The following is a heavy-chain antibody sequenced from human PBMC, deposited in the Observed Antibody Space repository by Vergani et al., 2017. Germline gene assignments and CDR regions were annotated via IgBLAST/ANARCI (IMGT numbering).Heavy chain of an antibody. CDR2: ISWNSNSE. V-gene: IGHV3-9*01. Sequence: VHLVESGGGLAQPGMSLRLSCAASGFKFDEYAMHWVRQAPGKGLEWVAGISWNSNSEDYADSVEGRFTISRDNAKNSVFLQMSSLTSEDTAVYYCAKSDKRGVAIIEYFFDHWGHGSLVTVSS. CDR1: GFKFDEYA. D-gene: IGHD3-3*01. J-gene: IGHJ4*01. CDR3: AKSDKRGVAIIEYFFDH.